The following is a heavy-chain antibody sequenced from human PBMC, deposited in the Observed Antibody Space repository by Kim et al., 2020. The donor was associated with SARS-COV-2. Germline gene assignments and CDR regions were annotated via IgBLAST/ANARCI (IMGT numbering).Heavy chain of an antibody. J-gene: IGHJ6*02. CDR2: TYYMFKWYN. Sequence: SQTLSLTCVIPGDSVSNNNVIWNWIRQSPSRGLEWLGRTYYMFKWYNDYAVSVKSRMTINPDTSKNQFSLQLNSVTPADTAVYYCARRFYGLDVWGQATTDTV. CDR3: ARRFYGLDV. CDR1: GDSVSNNNVI. V-gene: IGHV6-1*01.